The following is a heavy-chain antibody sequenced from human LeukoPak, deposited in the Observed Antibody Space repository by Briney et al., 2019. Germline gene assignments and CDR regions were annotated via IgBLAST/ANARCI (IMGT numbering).Heavy chain of an antibody. J-gene: IGHJ4*02. CDR3: ASGLRYFDLYY. Sequence: SETLSLTCTVSGGSINISNYYWGWIRQPPGKGLEWIGAIYFSGSTYYNPSLKSRVTISVDTSENQFSLKLSSVTAADTAVYYCASGLRYFDLYYWGQGTLVTVSS. CDR1: GGSINISNYY. CDR2: IYFSGST. D-gene: IGHD3-9*01. V-gene: IGHV4-39*01.